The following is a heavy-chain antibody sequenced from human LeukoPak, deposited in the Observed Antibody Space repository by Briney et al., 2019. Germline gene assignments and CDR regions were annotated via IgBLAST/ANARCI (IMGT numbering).Heavy chain of an antibody. D-gene: IGHD6-13*01. CDR3: ARKAAGLTLDF. V-gene: IGHV3-74*01. CDR2: INSDGSST. Sequence: GGSLRLSCAASGFTFSSYWMHWGRQAPGKGLGWVSRINSDGSSTNYADSVKGRFTISRGNAENTLYLQMNSLRAEDTAVYYCARKAAGLTLDFWGQGTLGTVSS. J-gene: IGHJ4*02. CDR1: GFTFSSYW.